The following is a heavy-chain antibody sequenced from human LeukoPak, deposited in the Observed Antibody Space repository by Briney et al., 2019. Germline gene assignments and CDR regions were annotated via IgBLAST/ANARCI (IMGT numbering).Heavy chain of an antibody. CDR2: INSDGSST. V-gene: IGHV3-74*01. CDR3: VLDLFSSCAFDI. CDR1: GFTFSRYW. D-gene: IGHD3/OR15-3a*01. Sequence: AGGSLRLSCAASGFTFSRYWMHWVRQAPGKGLLWVSRINSDGSSTYYADSVKGRFTTSRDNAKNALHLQMNSLTAEDTAVYYCVLDLFSSCAFDIWGQGTMVTVSS. J-gene: IGHJ3*02.